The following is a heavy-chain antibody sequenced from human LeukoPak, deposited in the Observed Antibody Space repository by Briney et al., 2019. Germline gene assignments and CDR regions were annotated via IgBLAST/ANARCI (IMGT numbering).Heavy chain of an antibody. CDR3: GREHGSGAGFYYMDV. Sequence: PGGSLRLSCAASGFTFSDYYMSWIRQAPGKGLEWVAVISYDGSNKYYADSVKGRFTISRDNSKNTLYLQMNSLRAEDTAVYYCGREHGSGAGFYYMDVWGKGTTVTVSS. V-gene: IGHV3-30-3*01. J-gene: IGHJ6*03. D-gene: IGHD3-10*01. CDR2: ISYDGSNK. CDR1: GFTFSDYY.